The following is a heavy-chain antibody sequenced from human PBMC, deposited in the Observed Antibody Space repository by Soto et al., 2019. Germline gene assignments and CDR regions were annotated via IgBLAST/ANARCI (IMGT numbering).Heavy chain of an antibody. J-gene: IGHJ4*02. CDR1: GFTFTSYG. CDR3: AKNRRAYSYGSFDY. Sequence: QVQLVESGGGVVQPGRSLRLSCAASGFTFTSYGMHWVRQAPGKGLEWVAVISYDGSNKYYEDSVKGRFTISRDNSKDTLYLQMKSLRPEDTAVYYCAKNRRAYSYGSFDYWGQGTLVTVSS. V-gene: IGHV3-30*18. D-gene: IGHD5-18*01. CDR2: ISYDGSNK.